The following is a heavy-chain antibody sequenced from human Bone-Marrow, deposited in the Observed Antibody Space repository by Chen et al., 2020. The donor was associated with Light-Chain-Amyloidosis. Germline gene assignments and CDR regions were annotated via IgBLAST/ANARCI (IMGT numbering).Heavy chain of an antibody. J-gene: IGHJ5*02. CDR2: INPNSGGT. V-gene: IGHV1-2*02. CDR1: GYTFTGYY. D-gene: IGHD1-26*01. CDR3: SAERGAGGWFDP. Sequence: QVQLVQSGAEVKKPGASVKVSCKASGYTFTGYYMHWVRQAPGQGLEWMGWINPNSGGTNYAQKFQGRVTIARDTSISTAYMGLGRLRSDDAAVYYCSAERGAGGWFDPWGQGTLVTVSS.